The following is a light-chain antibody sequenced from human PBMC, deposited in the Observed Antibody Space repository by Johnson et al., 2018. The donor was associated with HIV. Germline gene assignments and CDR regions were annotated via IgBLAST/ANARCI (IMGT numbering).Light chain of an antibody. CDR3: GTWDSSLNAYV. CDR2: DTI. CDR1: NSNIGSHY. V-gene: IGLV1-51*01. Sequence: VLTQPPSVSAAPGQKVTISCSGSNSNIGSHYVSWYQQVPGTAPRLVIYDTIKRHSGIPDRFSGSKSGTSATLGITGLQTGDEADYYCGTWDSSLNAYVFGAATKVAVL. J-gene: IGLJ1*01.